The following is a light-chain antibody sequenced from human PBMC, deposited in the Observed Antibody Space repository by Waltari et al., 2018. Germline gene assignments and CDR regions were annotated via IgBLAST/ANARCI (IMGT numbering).Light chain of an antibody. CDR1: QDVRSY. Sequence: DIQMPQSPSSLSASVGDRVTITCQASQDVRSYLNWYQQKPGKVPNLLIYDASNLETGVPPRFSGGGSGRDFTLTISSLQPEDIGTYYCQHYHIFPYSFGPGTTVDMK. J-gene: IGKJ3*01. V-gene: IGKV1-33*01. CDR3: QHYHIFPYS. CDR2: DAS.